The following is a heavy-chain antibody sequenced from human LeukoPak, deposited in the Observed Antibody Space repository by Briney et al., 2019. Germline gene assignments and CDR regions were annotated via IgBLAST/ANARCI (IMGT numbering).Heavy chain of an antibody. CDR2: MNPNSGNT. CDR3: ARGGLSRNWKLRRFDY. Sequence: ASVKVSCKASGYTFTSYDINWVRPATGQGLAWMGWMNPNSGNTGYAQKFQGRVTMTRNTSISTAYMELSSLRSEDTAVYYCARGGLSRNWKLRRFDYWGQGTLVTVSS. CDR1: GYTFTSYD. D-gene: IGHD1-20*01. V-gene: IGHV1-8*01. J-gene: IGHJ4*02.